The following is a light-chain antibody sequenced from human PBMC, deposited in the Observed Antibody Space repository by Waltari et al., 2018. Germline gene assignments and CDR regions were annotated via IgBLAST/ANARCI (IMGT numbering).Light chain of an antibody. J-gene: IGKJ4*01. CDR1: QTIGTY. V-gene: IGKV3-11*01. CDR2: DAS. Sequence: VVFTQSPATLSLSPGETATPSCRASQTIGTYLAWYQPKLGQSPRLLIYDASTRATGIPAKFSGSGSGTDFTLTISGLEAEDSAIYYCQQRYNWPPLTFGGGTKVQTK. CDR3: QQRYNWPPLT.